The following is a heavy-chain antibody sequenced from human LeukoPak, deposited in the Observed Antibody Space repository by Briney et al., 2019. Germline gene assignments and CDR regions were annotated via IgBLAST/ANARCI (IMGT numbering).Heavy chain of an antibody. CDR3: ARASLGYCSSTSCYDMYYFDY. D-gene: IGHD2-2*01. V-gene: IGHV1-69*04. CDR1: GGTFSSYA. CDR2: IIPILGIA. J-gene: IGHJ4*02. Sequence: ASVKVSCKASGGTFSSYAISWVRQAPGQGLEWMGRIIPILGIANYAQKFQDRVTITADKSTSTAYMELSSLRSEDTAVYYCARASLGYCSSTSCYDMYYFDYWGQGTLVTVSS.